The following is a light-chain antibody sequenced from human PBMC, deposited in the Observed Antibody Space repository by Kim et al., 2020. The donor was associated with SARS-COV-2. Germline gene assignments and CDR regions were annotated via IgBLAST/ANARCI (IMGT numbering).Light chain of an antibody. J-gene: IGLJ3*02. CDR1: RSNIGRNN. Sequence: GQRVTISCSGSRSNIGRNNVNWDQHLPGKAPKHLIYSNNQRPSGVPDRFSGSKSETSASLANSWLQSEDETDYYCAAWDDILDAWVFGGGTQLTVL. CDR3: AAWDDILDAWV. V-gene: IGLV1-44*01. CDR2: SNN.